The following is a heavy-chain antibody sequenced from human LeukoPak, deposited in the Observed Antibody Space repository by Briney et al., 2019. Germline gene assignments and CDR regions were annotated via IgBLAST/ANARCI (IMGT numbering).Heavy chain of an antibody. D-gene: IGHD3-22*01. Sequence: SETLSLTCTVSGGSITNYYWSWIRQPPGKGLEWIGYIHYSGSTKYKSSLKSRVTISVDTSKNQFSLKLSSVTAADTAVYYCARGGWNKFDYWGQGTLVTVSS. CDR2: IHYSGST. CDR1: GGSITNYY. V-gene: IGHV4-59*01. J-gene: IGHJ4*02. CDR3: ARGGWNKFDY.